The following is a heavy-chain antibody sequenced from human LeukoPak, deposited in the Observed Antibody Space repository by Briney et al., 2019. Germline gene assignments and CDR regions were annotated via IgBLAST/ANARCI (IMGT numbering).Heavy chain of an antibody. Sequence: PGGSLRLSCAASGFTFSSYSMNWVRQAPGKGLGWVSSISSSSSYIYYADSVKGRFTISRDNAKNSLYLQMNSLRAEDTAVYYCARDIVVVPAAISGLAAFDIWGQGTMVTVSS. CDR1: GFTFSSYS. J-gene: IGHJ3*02. CDR3: ARDIVVVPAAISGLAAFDI. CDR2: ISSSSSYI. D-gene: IGHD2-2*02. V-gene: IGHV3-21*01.